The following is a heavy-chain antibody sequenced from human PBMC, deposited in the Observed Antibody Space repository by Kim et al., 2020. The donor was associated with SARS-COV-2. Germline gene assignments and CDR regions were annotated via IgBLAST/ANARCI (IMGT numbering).Heavy chain of an antibody. V-gene: IGHV4-59*08. CDR2: IYYSGST. CDR3: ARRGRGAVAGIWAFDI. CDR1: GGSISSYY. J-gene: IGHJ3*02. Sequence: SETLSLTCTVSGGSISSYYWSWIRQPPGKGLEWIGYIYYSGSTNYNPSLKSRVTISVDTAKNQFSLKLSSVTAADTAVYYCARRGRGAVAGIWAFDIWGQATMVTVSS. D-gene: IGHD6-19*01.